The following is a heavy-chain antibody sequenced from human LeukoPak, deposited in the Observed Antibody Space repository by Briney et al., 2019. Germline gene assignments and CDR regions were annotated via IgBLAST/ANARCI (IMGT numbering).Heavy chain of an antibody. D-gene: IGHD3-10*01. CDR1: GFTFSSYG. V-gene: IGHV3-30*03. J-gene: IGHJ2*01. Sequence: GGSLRLSCAASGFTFSSYGMHWVRQAPGKGLEWVAVISYDGSNKYYADSVKGRFTISRDNSKNTLYLQMNSLRAEDTAVYYCARAPPATEEIVLPLESPNWYFDLWGRGTLVTVSS. CDR2: ISYDGSNK. CDR3: ARAPPATEEIVLPLESPNWYFDL.